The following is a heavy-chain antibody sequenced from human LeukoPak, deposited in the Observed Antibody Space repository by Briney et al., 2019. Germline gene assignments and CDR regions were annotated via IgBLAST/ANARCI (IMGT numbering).Heavy chain of an antibody. CDR2: IYHSGST. CDR3: ARGGSGSYYDVRGWLDP. Sequence: MSSETLSLTCTVSGYSISSGYYWGWIRQPPGKGLEWIGSIYHSGSTYYNPSLKSRVTISVDTSKNQFSLKLSSVTAADTAVYYCARGGSGSYYDVRGWLDPWDQGTLVTVSS. D-gene: IGHD1-26*01. V-gene: IGHV4-38-2*02. J-gene: IGHJ5*02. CDR1: GYSISSGYY.